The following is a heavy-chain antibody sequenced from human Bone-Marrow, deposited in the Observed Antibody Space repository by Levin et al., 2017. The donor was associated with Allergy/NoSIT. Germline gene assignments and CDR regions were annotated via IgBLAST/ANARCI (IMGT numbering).Heavy chain of an antibody. CDR2: INTSGRDI. J-gene: IGHJ4*02. CDR3: AKDGPDAWFYFDY. Sequence: GGSLRLSCAASGCSLNNHVMSWVRQAPGKGLEWVASINTSGRDIDYADLVKGRFTISRDSSKNILYLQMNNLRAADTAIYYCAKDGPDAWFYFDYWGQGALVTVSS. CDR1: GCSLNNHV. V-gene: IGHV3-23*01. D-gene: IGHD3-16*01.